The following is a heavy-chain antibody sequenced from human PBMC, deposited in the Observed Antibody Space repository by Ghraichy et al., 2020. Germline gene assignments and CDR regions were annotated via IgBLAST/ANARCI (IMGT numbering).Heavy chain of an antibody. D-gene: IGHD2-15*01. Sequence: SETLSLTCTVSGGSISSYYWSWIRQPPGKGLEWIGYIYYSGSTNYNPSLKSRVTISVDTSKNQFSLSLTSVTAADTAVYYCARDRLRRVVASFDYWGQGNLVTVAS. CDR3: ARDRLRRVVASFDY. J-gene: IGHJ4*02. CDR1: GGSISSYY. CDR2: IYYSGST. V-gene: IGHV4-59*01.